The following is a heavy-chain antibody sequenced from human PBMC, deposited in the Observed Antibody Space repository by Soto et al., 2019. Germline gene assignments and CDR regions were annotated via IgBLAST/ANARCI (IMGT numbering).Heavy chain of an antibody. J-gene: IGHJ4*02. CDR1: GFNFSSYW. Sequence: DLEESGGGLVQPGGSMRLSCAASGFNFSSYWMNWVRQAPGKGLEWVANINQDGNEDNLLDSVKGRFTISRDNAKNSLFLQMNSLRVDDTAVYYCARTGDGHHDFLDYWGQGALVSVSS. D-gene: IGHD1-1*01. CDR2: INQDGNED. CDR3: ARTGDGHHDFLDY. V-gene: IGHV3-7*01.